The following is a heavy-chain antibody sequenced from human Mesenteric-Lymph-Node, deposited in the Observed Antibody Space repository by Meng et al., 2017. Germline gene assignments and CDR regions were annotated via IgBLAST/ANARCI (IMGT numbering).Heavy chain of an antibody. CDR3: ARDCEMTVVRGVIITELGFDP. CDR1: GGSSSSGGYY. V-gene: IGHV4-31*03. D-gene: IGHD3-10*01. J-gene: IGHJ5*02. CDR2: IYYSGST. Sequence: QVQLQESGPGLGKPSQTLALTCTGAGGSSSSGGYYWSWIRQHPGKGLEWIGYIYYSGSTYYNPSLKSRVTISVDTSKNQFSLKLSSVTAADTAVYYCARDCEMTVVRGVIITELGFDPWGQGTLVTVSS.